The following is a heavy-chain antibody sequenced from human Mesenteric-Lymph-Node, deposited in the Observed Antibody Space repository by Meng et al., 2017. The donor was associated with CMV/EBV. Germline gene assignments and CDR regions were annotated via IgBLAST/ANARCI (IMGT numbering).Heavy chain of an antibody. CDR1: GFTFSSYA. CDR2: ISYDGSNK. J-gene: IGHJ4*02. CDR3: ARLEYGRDGYNNY. D-gene: IGHD5-24*01. V-gene: IGHV3-30-3*01. Sequence: GGSLRLSCAASGFTFSSYAMHWVRQAPGKGLEWVAVISYDGSNKYYADSVKGRFTISRDNSKNTLYLQMNSLRAEDTAVYYCARLEYGRDGYNNYWGQGTLVTVSS.